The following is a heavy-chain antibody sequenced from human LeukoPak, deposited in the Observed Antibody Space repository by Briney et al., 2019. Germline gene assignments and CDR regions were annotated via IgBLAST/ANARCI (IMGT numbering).Heavy chain of an antibody. J-gene: IGHJ4*02. CDR3: ARQPTVTTNFDY. CDR2: IYPGDSDP. V-gene: IGHV5-51*01. CDR1: GYSFTTYW. Sequence: GESLKISCGGSGYSFTTYWIAWVRQMPGKGLEWMGIIYPGDSDPRYSPSFQGQVTISADKSINTAYLQWSSLKASDTAMYYCARQPTVTTNFDYWGQGTLVTVPS. D-gene: IGHD4-17*01.